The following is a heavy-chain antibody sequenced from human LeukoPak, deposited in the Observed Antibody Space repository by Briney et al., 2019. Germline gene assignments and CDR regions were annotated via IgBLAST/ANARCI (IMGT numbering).Heavy chain of an antibody. CDR2: IYYSGST. Sequence: SETLSLTCTVSGGSISSGGYYWSWIRQHPGKGLEWIGYIYYSGSTYYNTSLKSRVTISVDTSKNQFSLKLSSVTAADTAVYYCARVTPITTMIVVVPPHFDYWGQGTLVTVSS. CDR3: ARVTPITTMIVVVPPHFDY. J-gene: IGHJ4*02. V-gene: IGHV4-31*03. CDR1: GGSISSGGYY. D-gene: IGHD3-22*01.